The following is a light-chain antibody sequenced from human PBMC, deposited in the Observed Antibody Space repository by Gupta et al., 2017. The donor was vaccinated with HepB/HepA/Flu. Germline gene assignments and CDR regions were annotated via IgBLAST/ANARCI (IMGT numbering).Light chain of an antibody. CDR3: QQGDLTPWT. J-gene: IGKJ1*01. Sequence: DIVMTQSPDSLAVSLGERATINCKSSQSVLYSSDNKNYLAWYQQKPGQSPKLLIYWASTRESGIPDRFSGSGSETDFTLTISSRQAEDVAVYYCQQGDLTPWTFGQGTKLDIK. V-gene: IGKV4-1*01. CDR1: QSVLYSSDNKNY. CDR2: WAS.